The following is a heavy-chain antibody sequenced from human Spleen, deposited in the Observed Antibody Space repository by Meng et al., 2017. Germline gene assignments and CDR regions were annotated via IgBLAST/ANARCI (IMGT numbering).Heavy chain of an antibody. Sequence: QVQLQPWGAGLLKPSGTLSLTCVVSGGSLSYYYWSWIRQPPGKGLEWIGEINHSGSTNYNPSLESRATISVDTSQNNLSLKLSSVTAADSAVYYCARGPTTMAHDFDYWGQGTLVTVSS. D-gene: IGHD4-11*01. J-gene: IGHJ4*02. CDR3: ARGPTTMAHDFDY. V-gene: IGHV4-34*01. CDR1: GGSLSYYY. CDR2: INHSGST.